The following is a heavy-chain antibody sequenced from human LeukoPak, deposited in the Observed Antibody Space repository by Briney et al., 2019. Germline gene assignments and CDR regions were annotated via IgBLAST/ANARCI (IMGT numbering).Heavy chain of an antibody. CDR1: GYTFTSYD. CDR3: ARGRRLRLGEFRWFDP. Sequence: ASVKVSCKASGYTFTSYDVNWVRQATGQGLEWMGWMNPNSGNTGYARKFQGRVTITRNTSISTAYMELSSLRSEDTAVYYCARGRRLRLGEFRWFDPWGQGTLVTVSS. D-gene: IGHD3-16*01. CDR2: MNPNSGNT. J-gene: IGHJ5*02. V-gene: IGHV1-8*03.